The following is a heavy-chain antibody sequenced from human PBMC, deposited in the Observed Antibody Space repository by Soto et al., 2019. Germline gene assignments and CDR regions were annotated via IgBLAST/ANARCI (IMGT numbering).Heavy chain of an antibody. D-gene: IGHD3-3*01. CDR3: GRGLNTYYDFWSGYYKKNCFDP. J-gene: IGHJ5*02. V-gene: IGHV4-34*01. Sequence: QVQLQQWGAGLLKPSETLSLTCAVYGGSFSGYYWSWIRQPPGKGLEWIGEINHSGSTNYNPSLKSRRVTSADTTKNHFSLQQSSATAADTTVYYCGRGLNTYYDFWSGYYKKNCFDPWGQGTLVTVSS. CDR1: GGSFSGYY. CDR2: INHSGST.